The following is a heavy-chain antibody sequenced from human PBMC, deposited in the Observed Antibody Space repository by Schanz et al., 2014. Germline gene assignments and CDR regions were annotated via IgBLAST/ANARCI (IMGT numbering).Heavy chain of an antibody. CDR1: GYTFISYG. CDR3: ARNVIATGRAFDL. D-gene: IGHD6-13*01. J-gene: IGHJ3*01. CDR2: ISAYNGHT. Sequence: QVQLVQSGAEVKKPGASVKVSCKASGYTFISYGIKWVRQAPGQGLEWMGWISAYNGHTDYAQKLQGRVTLTTDTSTGTAYMELRSLRSDDTALYYCARNVIATGRAFDLWGPGTMVTVS. V-gene: IGHV1-18*01.